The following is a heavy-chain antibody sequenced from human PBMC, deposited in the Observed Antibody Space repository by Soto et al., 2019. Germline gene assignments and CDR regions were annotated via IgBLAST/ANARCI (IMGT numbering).Heavy chain of an antibody. CDR3: AKLGGYYGSGSYVQGNWFDP. CDR2: ISAYNGNT. D-gene: IGHD3-10*01. Sequence: QVQLVQSGAEVKKPGASVKVSCKASGYTFTSYGISWVRQAPGQGLEWMGWISAYNGNTNYAQKLQGRVTMTTHTSTSQAYMELRRLRSDDTAVYYCAKLGGYYGSGSYVQGNWFDPWGQGTLVTVSS. J-gene: IGHJ5*02. V-gene: IGHV1-18*01. CDR1: GYTFTSYG.